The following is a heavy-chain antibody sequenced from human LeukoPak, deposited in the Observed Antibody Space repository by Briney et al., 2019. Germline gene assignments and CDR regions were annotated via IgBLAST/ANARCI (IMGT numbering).Heavy chain of an antibody. D-gene: IGHD1-26*01. CDR3: ARASTGLGELLAPYYYYGMDV. V-gene: IGHV1-69*04. CDR1: GGTFSSYA. Sequence: VASVKVSCKASGGTFSSYAISWVRQAPGQGLEWMGRIIPILGIASYAQKFQGRVTMTRDTSTSTVYMELSSLRSEDTAVYYCARASTGLGELLAPYYYYGMDVWGRGPTVPVSS. CDR2: IIPILGIA. J-gene: IGHJ6*02.